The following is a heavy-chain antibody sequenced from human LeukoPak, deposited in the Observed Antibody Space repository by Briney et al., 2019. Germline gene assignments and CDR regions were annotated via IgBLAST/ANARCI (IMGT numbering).Heavy chain of an antibody. CDR1: GGSISSSCCY. J-gene: IGHJ4*02. D-gene: IGHD3-16*01. CDR2: TSYSGTT. Sequence: PSETLSLTCTVSGGSISSSCCYWGWIRQPPGKGLEWIGSTSYSGTTHYNPSLKSRVTVSVDTSKNRFFLKLSSVTAADTAVYYCARTTGDSAIIASHWGQGTLVTVSS. V-gene: IGHV4-39*01. CDR3: ARTTGDSAIIASH.